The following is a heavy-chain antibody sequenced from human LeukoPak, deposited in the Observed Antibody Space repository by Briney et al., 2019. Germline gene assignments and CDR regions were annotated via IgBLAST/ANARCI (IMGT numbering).Heavy chain of an antibody. V-gene: IGHV4-59*01. J-gene: IGHJ6*02. Sequence: SETLSLTCTVSGGSISSYYWGWIRQPPGKGLEWIGYIYYSGSTNYNPSLKSRVTISVDTSKNQFSLKLSSVTAADTAVYYCARGTVPYYYYGMDAWGQGTTVTVSS. CDR2: IYYSGST. D-gene: IGHD4-17*01. CDR3: ARGTVPYYYYGMDA. CDR1: GGSISSYY.